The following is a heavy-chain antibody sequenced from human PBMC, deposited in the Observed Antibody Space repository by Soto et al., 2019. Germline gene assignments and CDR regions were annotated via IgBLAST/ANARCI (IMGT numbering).Heavy chain of an antibody. Sequence: VAVIWYDGSNKYYADSVKGRFTISRDNSKNTLYLQMNSLRAEDTAVYYCARDPPFGGIAVARGGDYWGQGTLVTVSS. D-gene: IGHD6-19*01. CDR3: ARDPPFGGIAVARGGDY. J-gene: IGHJ4*02. V-gene: IGHV3-33*01. CDR2: IWYDGSNK.